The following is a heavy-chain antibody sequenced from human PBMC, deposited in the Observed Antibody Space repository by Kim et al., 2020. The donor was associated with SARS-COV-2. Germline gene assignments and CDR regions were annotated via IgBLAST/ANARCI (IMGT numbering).Heavy chain of an antibody. CDR2: INHSGST. J-gene: IGHJ6*02. V-gene: IGHV4-34*01. Sequence: SETLSITCAVYGGSFSGYYWSWIRQPPGKGLEWIGEINHSGSTNYNPSLKSRVTISVDTSKNQFSLKLSSVTAADTAVYYCASWANYYYYYGMDVWGQGTTVTVSS. CDR3: ASWANYYYYYGMDV. D-gene: IGHD3-16*01. CDR1: GGSFSGYY.